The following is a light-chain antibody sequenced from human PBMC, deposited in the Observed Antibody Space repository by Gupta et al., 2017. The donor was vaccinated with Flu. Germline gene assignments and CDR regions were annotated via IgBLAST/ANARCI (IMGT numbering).Light chain of an antibody. CDR2: AAS. CDR1: QTVRSNY. V-gene: IGKV3-20*01. J-gene: IGKJ1*01. CDR3: QHADGSPT. Sequence: EIVLTPSPGTLSLSPGERATLSCRASQTVRSNYLAWYQQKPGQPRRLLMYAASIRISTIPDRFSGSGSGTDFTLTSSRLEPEDFAVYYRQHADGSPTFGPGTKVEIK.